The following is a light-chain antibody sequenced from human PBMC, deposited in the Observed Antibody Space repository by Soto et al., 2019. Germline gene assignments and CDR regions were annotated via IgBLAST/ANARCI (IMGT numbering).Light chain of an antibody. CDR1: ERVVRY. CDR3: QQRSNWPLT. V-gene: IGKV3-11*02. J-gene: IGKJ4*01. CDR2: DTS. Sequence: ENVLTQSPVTVSLSPGDTATLSCRAIERVVRYLAWYQQKPGQAPRLLMYDTSKRATGIPARFSGSGYGRDFTLTISSLEPEDFAVYYWQQRSNWPLTFGGGTKVEIK.